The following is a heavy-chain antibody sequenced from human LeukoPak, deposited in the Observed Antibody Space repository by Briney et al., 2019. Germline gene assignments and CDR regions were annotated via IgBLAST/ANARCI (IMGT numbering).Heavy chain of an antibody. J-gene: IGHJ4*02. CDR3: ARGFTWFGELSGFDY. V-gene: IGHV3-49*03. D-gene: IGHD3-10*01. Sequence: GGSLRLSCTASGFTFGDYAMSWFRQAPGKVLEWVGFIRSKAYGGTTENAASVKGRFTISRDDSKNSLYLQMNSLKTEDTAVYYCARGFTWFGELSGFDYWGQGTLVTVSS. CDR2: IRSKAYGGTT. CDR1: GFTFGDYA.